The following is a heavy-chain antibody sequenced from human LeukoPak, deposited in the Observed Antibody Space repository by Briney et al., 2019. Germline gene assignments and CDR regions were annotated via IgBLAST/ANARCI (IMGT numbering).Heavy chain of an antibody. V-gene: IGHV4-59*01. CDR3: ARASVVPAAGWFDP. D-gene: IGHD2-2*01. Sequence: SETLSLTCTVSGGSISSYYWSWIRQPPGKGLEWIGYIYYSGSTNYNPSLKSRVTISVDTSKNQFSLKLSSVTAADTAVYYCARASVVPAAGWFDPWGQGTLVTVSS. CDR1: GGSISSYY. J-gene: IGHJ5*02. CDR2: IYYSGST.